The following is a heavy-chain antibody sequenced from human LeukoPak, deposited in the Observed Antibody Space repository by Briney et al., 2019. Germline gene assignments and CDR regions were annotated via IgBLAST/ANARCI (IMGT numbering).Heavy chain of an antibody. CDR2: ISSSSSYI. CDR1: GFTFSSYS. CDR3: ARESTSDPDY. J-gene: IGHJ4*02. V-gene: IGHV3-21*01. Sequence: GGSLRLSCAASGFTFSSYSMNWVRQAPGKGLEWVSSISSSSSYIYYAGSVKGRFTISRDNAKNSLYLQMNSLRAEDTAVYYCARESTSDPDYWGQGTLVTVSS.